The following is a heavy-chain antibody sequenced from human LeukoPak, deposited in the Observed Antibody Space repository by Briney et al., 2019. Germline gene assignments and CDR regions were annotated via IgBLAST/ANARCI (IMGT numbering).Heavy chain of an antibody. V-gene: IGHV4-34*01. Sequence: SGTLSLTCAVYGGSFSGYYWSWIRQPPGKGLEWIGEINHSGSTNYNPSLKSRVTISVDTSKNQLSLKLSSVTAADTAVYYCARISNSFYYYYYMDVWGKGTTVTISS. CDR3: ARISNSFYYYYYMDV. CDR2: INHSGST. CDR1: GGSFSGYY. D-gene: IGHD4-23*01. J-gene: IGHJ6*03.